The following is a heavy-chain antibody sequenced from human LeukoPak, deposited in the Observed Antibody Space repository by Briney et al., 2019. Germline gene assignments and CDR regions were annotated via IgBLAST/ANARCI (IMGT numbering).Heavy chain of an antibody. CDR3: TKDLLGYSRPIDS. CDR2: ICGNGGRA. V-gene: IGHV3-23*01. J-gene: IGHJ4*02. D-gene: IGHD2-15*01. CDR1: VFTFNTFA. Sequence: GGSLRLSCAASVFTFNTFAMNWVRQAPGKGLEWVSSICGNGGRAYYADSVKGRFTVSRDNSRSSVYLQMKSLGAEDTAIYYCTKDLLGYSRPIDSWGQGTLVTVSS.